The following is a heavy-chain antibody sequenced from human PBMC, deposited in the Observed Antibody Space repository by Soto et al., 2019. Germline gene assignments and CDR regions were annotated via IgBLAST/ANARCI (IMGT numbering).Heavy chain of an antibody. Sequence: SETLSLTCTVSGGSISSSSYYWGWIRQPPGKGLEWIGSIYYSGSTNYNPSLKSRVTISVDTSKNQFSLKLSSVTAADTAVYYCASPYYYDSSGYYDYWGQGTLVTVSS. CDR1: GGSISSSSYY. CDR2: IYYSGST. V-gene: IGHV4-39*01. CDR3: ASPYYYDSSGYYDY. D-gene: IGHD3-22*01. J-gene: IGHJ4*02.